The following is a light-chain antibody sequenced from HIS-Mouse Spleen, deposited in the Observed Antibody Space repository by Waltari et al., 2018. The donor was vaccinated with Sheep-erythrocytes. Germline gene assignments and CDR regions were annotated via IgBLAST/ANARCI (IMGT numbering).Light chain of an antibody. CDR2: DVS. Sequence: QSALTQPRSVAGSPGRSVTISCTGTSSDVGGYNYVSWYQQHQGKAPKRMIYDVSKRPSGVPDRVSGSKSGNTASLTISGLQAEDEADYYCCSYAGSYTFWVFGGGTKLTVL. CDR1: SSDVGGYNY. CDR3: CSYAGSYTFWV. J-gene: IGLJ3*02. V-gene: IGLV2-11*01.